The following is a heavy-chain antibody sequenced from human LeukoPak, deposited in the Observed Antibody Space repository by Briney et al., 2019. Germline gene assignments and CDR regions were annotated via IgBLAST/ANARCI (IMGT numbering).Heavy chain of an antibody. D-gene: IGHD6-19*01. CDR1: GYTFTGYY. CDR2: INPNSGGT. Sequence: AASVKVSCKASGYTFTGYYMHWVRQAPGQGLESMGWINPNSGGTNYAQKFQGRVTMTRDTSISTAYMELSRLRSDDTAVYYCAKSAEVCSSASSGDYWGQGTLVTVSS. V-gene: IGHV1-2*02. J-gene: IGHJ4*02. CDR3: AKSAEVCSSASSGDY.